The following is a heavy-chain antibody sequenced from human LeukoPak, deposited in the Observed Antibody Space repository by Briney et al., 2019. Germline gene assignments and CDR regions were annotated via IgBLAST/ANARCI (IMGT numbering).Heavy chain of an antibody. CDR2: ISGSGGST. V-gene: IGHV3-23*01. Sequence: PGGSLRLSCAASGFTFSSYAMSWVRQAPGKGLEWVSAISGSGGSTYYADSVKGRFTISRDNSKNTLYLQMNSLRAEDTAVYYWAKEGVQTMIVVVMCYFDLWGRGTLVTVSS. CDR3: AKEGVQTMIVVVMCYFDL. CDR1: GFTFSSYA. J-gene: IGHJ2*01. D-gene: IGHD3-22*01.